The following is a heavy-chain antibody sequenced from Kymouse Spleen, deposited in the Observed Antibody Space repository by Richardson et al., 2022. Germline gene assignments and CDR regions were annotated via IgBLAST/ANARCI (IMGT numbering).Heavy chain of an antibody. CDR3: ARAYNWNFHFDY. J-gene: IGHJ4*02. V-gene: IGHV3-21*03. CDR1: GFTFSSYS. Sequence: EVQLVESGGGLVKPGGSLRLSCAASGFTFSSYSMNWVRQAPGKGLEWVSSISSSSSYIYYADSVKGRFTISRDNAKNSLYLQMNSLRAEDTAVYYCARAYNWNFHFDYWGQGTLVTVSS. CDR2: ISSSSSYI. D-gene: IGHD1-7*01.